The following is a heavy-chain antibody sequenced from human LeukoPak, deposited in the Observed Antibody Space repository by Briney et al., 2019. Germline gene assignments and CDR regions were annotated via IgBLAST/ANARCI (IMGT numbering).Heavy chain of an antibody. CDR3: AGHFDDILTGYPLSHFDY. D-gene: IGHD3-9*01. J-gene: IGHJ4*02. V-gene: IGHV5-51*01. CDR2: IYPGDSDT. Sequence: GESLKISCKGSGYSFTSYWIGWVRQMPGKGLEWMGIIYPGDSDTRYSPSFQGQVTISADKSISTAYLRWSSLKASDTAMYYCAGHFDDILTGYPLSHFDYWGQGTLVTVSS. CDR1: GYSFTSYW.